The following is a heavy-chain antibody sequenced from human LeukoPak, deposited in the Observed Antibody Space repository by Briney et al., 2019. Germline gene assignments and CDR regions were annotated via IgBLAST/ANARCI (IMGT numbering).Heavy chain of an antibody. J-gene: IGHJ4*01. V-gene: IGHV3-43*02. Sequence: GGSLRLSCAASGFTFRDFSMHWVRQAPGKGLDWLSLISGDADTTHYADSVKGRFTISRDNNKNSLYLQMNGLRLDDTAFYYCAKGNNSLSYNFDYWGQGTLATVSS. D-gene: IGHD2/OR15-2a*01. CDR3: AKGNNSLSYNFDY. CDR2: ISGDADTT. CDR1: GFTFRDFS.